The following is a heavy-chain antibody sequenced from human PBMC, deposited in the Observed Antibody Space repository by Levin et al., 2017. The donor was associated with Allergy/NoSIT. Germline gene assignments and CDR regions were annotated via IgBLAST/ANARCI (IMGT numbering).Heavy chain of an antibody. V-gene: IGHV3-30-3*01. D-gene: IGHD6-19*01. CDR2: ISYDGSNK. Sequence: GESLKISCAASGFTFSSYAMHWVRQAPGKGLEWVAVISYDGSNKYYADSVKGRFTISRDNSKNTLYLQMNSLRAEDTAVYYCARNLAVAGPRDAFDIWGQGTMVTVSS. J-gene: IGHJ3*02. CDR1: GFTFSSYA. CDR3: ARNLAVAGPRDAFDI.